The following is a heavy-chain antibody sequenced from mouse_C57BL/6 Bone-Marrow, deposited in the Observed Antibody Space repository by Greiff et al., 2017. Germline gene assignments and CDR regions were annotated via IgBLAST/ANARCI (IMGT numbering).Heavy chain of an antibody. V-gene: IGHV1-78*01. CDR2: IYPRDGST. CDR3: ARRRYYYGSRLDY. J-gene: IGHJ2*01. Sequence: VQLVESDAELVKPGASVKISCKVSGYTFTDHTIHWMKQRPEQGLEWIGYIYPRDGSTKYNEKFKGKATLTADKSSSTAYMQLNSLTSEVSAVYCWARRRYYYGSRLDYWGQGTTRTV. CDR1: GYTFTDHT. D-gene: IGHD1-1*01.